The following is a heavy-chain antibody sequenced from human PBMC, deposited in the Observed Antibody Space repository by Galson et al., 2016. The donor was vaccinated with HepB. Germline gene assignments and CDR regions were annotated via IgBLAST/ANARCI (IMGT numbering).Heavy chain of an antibody. J-gene: IGHJ4*02. Sequence: SVKVSCKASGYTFTTSGISWVRQAPGQGLEWMGWISTYSGNTKYAQKFQGGLTLTTDSSTTTAYMELRSLRFDDTALYYCATPLATLAEAVGLHVWGQGTLITVSS. CDR2: ISTYSGNT. CDR1: GYTFTTSG. CDR3: ATPLATLAEAVGLHV. V-gene: IGHV1-18*01. D-gene: IGHD6-13*01.